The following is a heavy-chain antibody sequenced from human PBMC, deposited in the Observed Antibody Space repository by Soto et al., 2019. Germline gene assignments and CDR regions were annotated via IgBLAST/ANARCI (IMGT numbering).Heavy chain of an antibody. J-gene: IGHJ6*02. CDR3: ARTYQLHPLYYYGMDV. D-gene: IGHD2-2*01. CDR2: IDWDDDK. V-gene: IGHV2-70*01. Sequence: SGPTLGNPTQTLTLTCTFSGFSLSTSGMCVSWIHQPPGKALEWLALIDWDDDKYYSTSLKTRLTISKDTSKNQVVLTMTNMDPVDTATYYCARTYQLHPLYYYGMDVWGPGTTVTVSS. CDR1: GFSLSTSGMC.